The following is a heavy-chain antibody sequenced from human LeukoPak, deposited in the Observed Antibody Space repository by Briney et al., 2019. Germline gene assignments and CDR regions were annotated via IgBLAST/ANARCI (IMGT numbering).Heavy chain of an antibody. J-gene: IGHJ4*02. CDR1: GGSVSSGSYY. CDR3: ARDRGIYGDYGFDY. Sequence: SETLSLTCTVSGGSVSSGSYYWSWNRQPPGKGLEWIGYIYYSGSTNYNPSLKSRVTISVDTSKNQFSLKLSSVTAADTAVYYCARDRGIYGDYGFDYWGQGTLVTVSS. V-gene: IGHV4-61*01. CDR2: IYYSGST. D-gene: IGHD4-17*01.